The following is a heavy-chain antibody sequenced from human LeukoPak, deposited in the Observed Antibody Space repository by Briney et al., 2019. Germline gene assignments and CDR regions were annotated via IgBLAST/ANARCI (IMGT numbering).Heavy chain of an antibody. CDR1: GYTFTAFY. CDR3: VRDGAFDI. V-gene: IGHV1-2*02. J-gene: IGHJ3*02. Sequence: GASVKVSCKASGYTFTAFYLHWVRQAPGQGLKWMGWINPNSGETNYAQKFQGRVTMTRDTSISTGYMEMSRLRSDDTALYYCVRDGAFDIWGQGTMVTVSS. CDR2: INPNSGET.